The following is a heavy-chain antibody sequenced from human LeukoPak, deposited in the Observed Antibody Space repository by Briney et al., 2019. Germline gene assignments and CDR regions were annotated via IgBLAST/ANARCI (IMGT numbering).Heavy chain of an antibody. V-gene: IGHV1-18*01. CDR1: GYTFTSYG. D-gene: IGHD2-21*01. CDR2: ISAYNGNT. CDR3: SSSHILGDYMDV. Sequence: ASVKVSCKASGYTFTSYGISWVRQAPGQGLEWMGWISAYNGNTNYAQKLQGRFTMTTDTSTNTAYMEMKSLRSDDTAVYYCSSSHILGDYMDVWGKGTTVTVSS. J-gene: IGHJ6*03.